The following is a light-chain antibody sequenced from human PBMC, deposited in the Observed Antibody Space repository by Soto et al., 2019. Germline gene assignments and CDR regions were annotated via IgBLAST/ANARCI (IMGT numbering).Light chain of an antibody. CDR2: CAS. CDR1: QSVSSN. CDR3: QQYNTWPT. V-gene: IGKV3-15*01. Sequence: EIVMTQSPATLSVSPGERATLSCRASQSVSSNLACYQQQTGQAPTLLIYCASTRAGGIPGRFGGSGSGTESTLTISILQSEDVAVYYCQQYNTWPTFGQGTKVDIK. J-gene: IGKJ1*01.